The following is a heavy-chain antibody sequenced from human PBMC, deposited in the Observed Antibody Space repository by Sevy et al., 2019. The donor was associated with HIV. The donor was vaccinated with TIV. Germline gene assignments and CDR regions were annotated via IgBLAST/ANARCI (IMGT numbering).Heavy chain of an antibody. Sequence: ASVKVSCKASGGTFSSYAISWVRQAPGQGLEWMGGIIPIFGTANYAQKFQGRVTITADESTSTAYMELRSLRSEDTAVYYCATYREYYYDSSGYYYYGMDVWGQGTTVTVSS. J-gene: IGHJ6*02. V-gene: IGHV1-69*13. D-gene: IGHD3-22*01. CDR2: IIPIFGTA. CDR3: ATYREYYYDSSGYYYYGMDV. CDR1: GGTFSSYA.